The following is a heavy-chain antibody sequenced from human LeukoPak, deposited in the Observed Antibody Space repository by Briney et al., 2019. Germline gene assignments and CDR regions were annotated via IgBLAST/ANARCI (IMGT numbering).Heavy chain of an antibody. J-gene: IGHJ4*02. V-gene: IGHV3-11*01. Sequence: GGSLRLSCAASGFTFSDYYVSWIRQAPGKGLDWVSYISSSGSATYYADSVKGRFTISRDNAKNSLFLQIDSLRAEDTAVYYCARVSGGYYFDHWGQGTLVTVPS. CDR3: ARVSGGYYFDH. CDR1: GFTFSDYY. CDR2: ISSSGSAT. D-gene: IGHD6-25*01.